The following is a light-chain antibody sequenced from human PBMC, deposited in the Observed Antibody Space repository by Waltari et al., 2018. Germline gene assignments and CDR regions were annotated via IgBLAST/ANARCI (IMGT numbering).Light chain of an antibody. Sequence: QTVVNQEPSFSVSPGDTVTLTCGLSSGSVSSSYYPSWFQQTPGQAPRTPIYSTSTRSSGVPGRFSVSILWSKAALTITGAQAEDESDYYCVLYVGSGIWVFGGGTKLTVL. CDR3: VLYVGSGIWV. CDR1: SGSVSSSYY. V-gene: IGLV8-61*01. J-gene: IGLJ3*02. CDR2: STS.